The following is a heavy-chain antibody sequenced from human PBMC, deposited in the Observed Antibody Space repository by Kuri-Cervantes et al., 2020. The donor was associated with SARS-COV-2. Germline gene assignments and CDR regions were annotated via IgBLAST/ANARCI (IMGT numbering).Heavy chain of an antibody. V-gene: IGHV3-30-3*02. D-gene: IGHD1-26*01. J-gene: IGHJ4*02. Sequence: GGSLRLSCAASGFTFSSYAMHWVRQAPGKGLEWVAVISYDGSNKYYADSVKGRFTISRDNSKNTLYLQMNSMSAEDTAVYYCAKRSGSYFDYWGQGTLVTVSS. CDR1: GFTFSSYA. CDR2: ISYDGSNK. CDR3: AKRSGSYFDY.